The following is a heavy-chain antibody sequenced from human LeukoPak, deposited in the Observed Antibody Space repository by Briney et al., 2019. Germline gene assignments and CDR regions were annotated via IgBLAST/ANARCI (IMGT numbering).Heavy chain of an antibody. CDR1: GYTFTGYY. CDR2: INPNSGGT. J-gene: IGHJ6*03. D-gene: IGHD3-3*01. V-gene: IGHV1-2*06. Sequence: ASVKVSCKASGYTFTGYYMHWVRQAPGQGLEWMGRINPNSGGTNYAQKFQGRVTMTRDTSISTAYMELSRLRSDDTAVYYCARGRYYDFWSGYYEGVSGYYYYYMDVWGKGTTVTVSS. CDR3: ARGRYYDFWSGYYEGVSGYYYYYMDV.